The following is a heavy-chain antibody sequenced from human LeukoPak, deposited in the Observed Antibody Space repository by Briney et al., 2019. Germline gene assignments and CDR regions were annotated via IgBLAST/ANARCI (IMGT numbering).Heavy chain of an antibody. D-gene: IGHD3-22*01. J-gene: IGHJ4*02. V-gene: IGHV1-69*06. CDR1: GGTFSSYA. CDR2: IIPIFGTA. Sequence: GASVKVSCKASGGTFSSYAISWVRQAPGQGLEWMGGIIPIFGTANYAQKFQGRVTITADKSTSTAYMELSSLRFEDTAVYYCARGFGYYDSSGYFDYWGQGTLVTVSS. CDR3: ARGFGYYDSSGYFDY.